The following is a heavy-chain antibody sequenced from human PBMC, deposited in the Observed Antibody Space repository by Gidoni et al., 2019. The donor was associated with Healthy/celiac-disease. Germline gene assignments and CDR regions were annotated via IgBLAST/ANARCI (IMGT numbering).Heavy chain of an antibody. CDR3: SYCGGDCYAITPYYYYGMDV. CDR2: IIPIFGTA. V-gene: IGHV1-69*01. Sequence: QVQLVQSGAEVKKPGSSVKVSCKASGGTFSSYAISWVRQAPGQGLEWMGGIIPIFGTANYAQKFQGRVTITADESTSTAYMELSSLRSEDTAVYYCSYCGGDCYAITPYYYYGMDVWGQGTTVTVSS. CDR1: GGTFSSYA. J-gene: IGHJ6*02. D-gene: IGHD2-21*02.